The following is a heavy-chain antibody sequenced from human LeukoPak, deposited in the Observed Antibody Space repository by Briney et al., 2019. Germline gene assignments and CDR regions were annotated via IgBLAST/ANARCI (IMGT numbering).Heavy chain of an antibody. CDR3: ARVMITMVRGVTALYFDY. J-gene: IGHJ4*02. CDR2: ISAYNGNT. CDR1: GYTFIGNY. D-gene: IGHD3-10*01. V-gene: IGHV1-18*04. Sequence: ASVKVSCKASGYTFIGNYIHWVRQAPGQGLEWMGWISAYNGNTNYAQKLQGRVTMTTDTSTSTAYMELRSLRSDDTAVYYCARVMITMVRGVTALYFDYWGQGTLVTVSS.